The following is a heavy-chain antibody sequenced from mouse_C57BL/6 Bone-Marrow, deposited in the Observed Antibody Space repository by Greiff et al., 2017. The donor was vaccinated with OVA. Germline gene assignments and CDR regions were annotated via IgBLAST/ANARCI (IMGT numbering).Heavy chain of an antibody. Sequence: VKLMESGPELVKPGASVKISCKASGYSFTGYYMNWVKQRPGQGLEWIGDIYPGSGSTNYNEKFKSKATLTVDTSSSTAYMQLSSLTSEDSAVYYCARDYYGPLYAMDYWGQGTSVTVSS. J-gene: IGHJ4*01. CDR3: ARDYYGPLYAMDY. CDR1: GYSFTGYY. D-gene: IGHD1-2*01. CDR2: IYPGSGST. V-gene: IGHV1-55*01.